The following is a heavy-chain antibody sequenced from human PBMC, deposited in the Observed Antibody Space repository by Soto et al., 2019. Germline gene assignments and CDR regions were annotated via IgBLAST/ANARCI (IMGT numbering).Heavy chain of an antibody. J-gene: IGHJ3*02. CDR1: GYTFSNYG. D-gene: IGHD6-19*01. CDR2: INAGNGNT. Sequence: ASVKVSCKASGYTFSNYGIHWVRQAPGQRLEWMGLINAGNGNTKYSQKFQGRVTLTRDTSASTAYMELSSLRSEDTAVYYCARDNKAVADDAFDIWGQGTMVTVSS. CDR3: ARDNKAVADDAFDI. V-gene: IGHV1-3*01.